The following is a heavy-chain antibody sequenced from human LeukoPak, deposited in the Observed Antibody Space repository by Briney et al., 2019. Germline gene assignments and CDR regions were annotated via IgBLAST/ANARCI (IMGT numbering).Heavy chain of an antibody. CDR3: ARDLPSNWHNWNDVYY. V-gene: IGHV3-21*01. D-gene: IGHD1-20*01. J-gene: IGHJ4*02. CDR2: ITRDSIYT. CDR1: GFTFSNYN. Sequence: GGSLRLSCAASGFTFSNYNMNWVRQTPGKGLEWVSSITRDSIYTFYADSVKGRFTISRDNAKNSLSLQMNSLRAEDTAVYYCARDLPSNWHNWNDVYYWGQGTLVTVSS.